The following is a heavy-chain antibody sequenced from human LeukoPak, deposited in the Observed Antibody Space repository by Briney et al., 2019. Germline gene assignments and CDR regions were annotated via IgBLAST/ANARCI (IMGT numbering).Heavy chain of an antibody. V-gene: IGHV4-34*01. Sequence: SETLSLTCAVYGESFSGYYWSWIRQPPGKGLEWIGEINHSGSTNYNPSLKSRVTISVDTSKNQFSLKLSSVTAADTAVYYCARQDRRDYYDSSGYEPYYYYYYMDVWGKGTTVTVSS. CDR3: ARQDRRDYYDSSGYEPYYYYYYMDV. CDR1: GESFSGYY. D-gene: IGHD3-22*01. CDR2: INHSGST. J-gene: IGHJ6*03.